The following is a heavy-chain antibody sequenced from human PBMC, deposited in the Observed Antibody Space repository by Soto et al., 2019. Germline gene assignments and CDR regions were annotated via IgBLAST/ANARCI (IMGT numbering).Heavy chain of an antibody. V-gene: IGHV1-69*13. Sequence: ASVKVSCKASGGTFSSYSISWVRQAPGQGLEWMGGIIPIFGTANYAQKFQGRVTITADESTSTAYMELSSLRSEDTAVYYCASSLNYYDSSGYYYYYGMDVWGQGTTVTV. CDR2: IIPIFGTA. D-gene: IGHD3-22*01. CDR1: GGTFSSYS. J-gene: IGHJ6*02. CDR3: ASSLNYYDSSGYYYYYGMDV.